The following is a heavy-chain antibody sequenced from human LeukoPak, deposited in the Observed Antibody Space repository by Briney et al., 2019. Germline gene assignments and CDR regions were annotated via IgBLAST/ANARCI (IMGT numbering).Heavy chain of an antibody. CDR1: GASIRNTSFY. Sequence: PSETLSLTCAVSGASIRNTSFYWGWIRQPPGKGLQWIASIYSSGTTYYNPSIKSRITLFVDTSKNQFSLKLSSVTAADTAVYYCATSYSSGWFLYYFDYWGQGTLVTVSS. V-gene: IGHV4-39*01. CDR3: ATSYSSGWFLYYFDY. J-gene: IGHJ4*02. CDR2: IYSSGTT. D-gene: IGHD6-19*01.